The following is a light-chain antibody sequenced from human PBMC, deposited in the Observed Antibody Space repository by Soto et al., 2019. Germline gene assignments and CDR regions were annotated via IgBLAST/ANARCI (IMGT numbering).Light chain of an antibody. CDR3: QQCYSIPPT. V-gene: IGKV4-1*01. CDR2: WAS. CDR1: QSVLYSSNNVNY. J-gene: IGKJ5*01. Sequence: DIVMTQSPDSLAVSLGERATINCKSSQSVLYSSNNVNYLTWYQQKPGQPPKLLIYWASTRESGVPDRFSGSGSGTDFTLTISDLQAEDVAVYYCQQCYSIPPTFCQGTRLEIK.